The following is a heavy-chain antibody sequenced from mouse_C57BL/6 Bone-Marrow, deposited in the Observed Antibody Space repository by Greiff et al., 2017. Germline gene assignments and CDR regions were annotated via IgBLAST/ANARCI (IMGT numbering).Heavy chain of an antibody. J-gene: IGHJ1*03. V-gene: IGHV3-8*01. D-gene: IGHD2-4*01. CDR1: GYSITSDY. CDR3: ARYPRGGLRRRGYFDV. CDR2: ISYSGST. Sequence: EVKLMESGPGLAKPSQTLSLTCSVTGYSITSDYWNWIRKFPGNKLEYMGYISYSGSTYYNPSLKSRISITRDTSKNQYYLQLNSVTTEDTATDYCARYPRGGLRRRGYFDVWGTGTTVTVSS.